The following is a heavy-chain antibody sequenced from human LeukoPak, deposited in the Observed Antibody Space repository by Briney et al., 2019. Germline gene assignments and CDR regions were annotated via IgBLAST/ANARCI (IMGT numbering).Heavy chain of an antibody. V-gene: IGHV1-46*01. CDR3: ARGSYGALYYYYYMDV. Sequence: GASVKVSCKASGYTFTSYYMHWVRQAPGQGLEWMGIINPSGGSTSYAQKFQGRVTMTRDTSTSTVYMELSSLRSEDTAVYYCARGSYGALYYYYYMDVWGTGTTVTVSS. CDR1: GYTFTSYY. D-gene: IGHD5-18*01. CDR2: INPSGGST. J-gene: IGHJ6*03.